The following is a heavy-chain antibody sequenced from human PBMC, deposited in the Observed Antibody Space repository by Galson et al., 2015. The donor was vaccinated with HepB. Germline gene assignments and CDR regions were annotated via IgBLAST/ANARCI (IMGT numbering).Heavy chain of an antibody. CDR2: ISWNSGSI. V-gene: IGHV3-9*01. J-gene: IGHJ4*02. Sequence: SLRLSCAASGFTFDDYAMHWVRQAPGKGLEWVSGISWNSGSIGYADSVKGRFTISRDNAKNSLYLQMNSLRAEDTALYYCAKDLRDLGGLYGDYLFWDYWGQGTLVTVSS. CDR3: AKDLRDLGGLYGDYLFWDY. D-gene: IGHD4-17*01. CDR1: GFTFDDYA.